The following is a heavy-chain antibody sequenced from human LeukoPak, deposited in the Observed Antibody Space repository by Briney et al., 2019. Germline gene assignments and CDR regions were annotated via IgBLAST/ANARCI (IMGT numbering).Heavy chain of an antibody. J-gene: IGHJ4*02. CDR2: ISGSGDNT. V-gene: IGHV3-23*01. CDR3: AKGSGYDTDFDY. D-gene: IGHD3-9*01. CDR1: GFTFSTYV. Sequence: GGSLRLSCAASGFTFSTYVMSWVRQAPGKGLEWVSGISGSGDNTYYADSVRGRFTVSRDNSKNTLYLQMNSLRAEDTAIYYCAKGSGYDTDFDYWGQGTLVTVSS.